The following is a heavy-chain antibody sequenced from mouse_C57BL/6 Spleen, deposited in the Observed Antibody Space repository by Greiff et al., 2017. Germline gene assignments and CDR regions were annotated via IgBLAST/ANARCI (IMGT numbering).Heavy chain of an antibody. CDR3: ARAITTVVAHYFDY. Sequence: EVHLVESEGGLVQPGSSMKLSCTASGFTFSDYYMAWVRQVPEKGLEWVANINYDGSSTYYLDSLMSRFIISRDNAKNILYLQMSSLKSEDTATYYCARAITTVVAHYFDYWGQGTTLTVSS. V-gene: IGHV5-16*01. J-gene: IGHJ2*01. CDR1: GFTFSDYY. CDR2: INYDGSST. D-gene: IGHD1-1*01.